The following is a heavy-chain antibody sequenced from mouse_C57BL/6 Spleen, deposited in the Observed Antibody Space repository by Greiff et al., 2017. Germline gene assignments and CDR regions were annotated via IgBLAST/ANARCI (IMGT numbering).Heavy chain of an antibody. CDR3: ARGDHDGSSYWYFDV. CDR2: ILPVSGST. V-gene: IGHV1-9*01. D-gene: IGHD1-1*01. Sequence: VQRVESGAELMKPGASVKLSCKATGYTFTGYWIEWVKQRPGHGLEWIGGILPVSGSTNYNEKFKSKTTFTAATSSNTASMQLSSLTTEDSAIYYCARGDHDGSSYWYFDVWGTGTTVTVSS. J-gene: IGHJ1*03. CDR1: GYTFTGYW.